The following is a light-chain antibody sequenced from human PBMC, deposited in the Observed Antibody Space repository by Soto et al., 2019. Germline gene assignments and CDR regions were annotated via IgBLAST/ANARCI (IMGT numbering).Light chain of an antibody. V-gene: IGLV2-14*01. J-gene: IGLJ2*01. CDR1: SSDVGGYNF. CDR2: EVI. Sequence: QSALTQPASVSGSPGQSITISCTGTSSDVGGYNFVSWYQHHPGTPPKLIIYEVIHRPSGVSNRFSGSKSAITASLTISGLQAEDEADYYCSSYTSSSTLVFGGGTKLTVL. CDR3: SSYTSSSTLV.